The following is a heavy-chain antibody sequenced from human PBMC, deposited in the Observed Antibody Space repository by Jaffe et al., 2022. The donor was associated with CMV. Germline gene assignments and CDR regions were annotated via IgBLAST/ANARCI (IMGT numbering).Heavy chain of an antibody. CDR2: IYYSGST. J-gene: IGHJ3*02. Sequence: QVQLQESGPGLVKPSETLSLTCTVSGGSISSYYWSWIRQPPGKGLEWIGYIYYSGSTNYNPSLKSRVTISVDTSKNQFSLKLSSVTAADTAVYYCARDRGWWKLIGHAFDIWGQGTMVTVSS. CDR3: ARDRGWWKLIGHAFDI. D-gene: IGHD2-15*01. V-gene: IGHV4-59*01. CDR1: GGSISSYY.